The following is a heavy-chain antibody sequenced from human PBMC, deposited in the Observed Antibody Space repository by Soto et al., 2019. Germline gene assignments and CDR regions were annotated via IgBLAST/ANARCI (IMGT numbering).Heavy chain of an antibody. J-gene: IGHJ6*02. CDR2: INPNSGGT. CDR3: ARGSIAARPGYYYYGMDV. D-gene: IGHD6-6*01. Sequence: ASVKVSCKASGYTFTGYYMHWVRQAPGQGLEWMGWINPNSGGTNYAQKFQGRVTMTRDTSISTAYMELSRLRSDDTAVYYCARGSIAARPGYYYYGMDVWGQGTTVTVSS. V-gene: IGHV1-2*02. CDR1: GYTFTGYY.